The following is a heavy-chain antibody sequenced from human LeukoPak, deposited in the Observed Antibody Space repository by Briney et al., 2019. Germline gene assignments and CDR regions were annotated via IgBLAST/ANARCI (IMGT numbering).Heavy chain of an antibody. CDR2: ISWNSGSI. J-gene: IGHJ4*02. CDR1: GFTLDDYA. Sequence: ETGGSLRLSCAASGFTLDDYAMHWVRQAPGKGLEWVSGISWNSGSIGYADSVKGRFTISRDNAKNSLYLQMNSLRAEDMALYYCAKAGSSWYYFDYWGQGTLVTVSS. CDR3: AKAGSSWYYFDY. D-gene: IGHD6-13*01. V-gene: IGHV3-9*03.